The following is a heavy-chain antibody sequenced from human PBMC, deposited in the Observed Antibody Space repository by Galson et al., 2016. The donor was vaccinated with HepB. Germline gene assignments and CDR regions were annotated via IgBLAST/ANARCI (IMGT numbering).Heavy chain of an antibody. CDR1: GFSLTTSGVI. D-gene: IGHD3-22*01. Sequence: PALVKPTQTLTLTCTFSGFSLTTSGVIVGWIRQPPGKALEWLALIYWNDDEHYSPSLKSRLTITKDTSKNQVVLTMTNMDPVDTGTYYCAHSWPYYYDSRGYYFDYWGQGTLVTVSS. J-gene: IGHJ4*02. CDR3: AHSWPYYYDSRGYYFDY. V-gene: IGHV2-5*01. CDR2: IYWNDDE.